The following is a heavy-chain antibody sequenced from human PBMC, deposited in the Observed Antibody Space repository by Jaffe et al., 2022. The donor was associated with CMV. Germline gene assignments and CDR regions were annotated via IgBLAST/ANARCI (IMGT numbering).Heavy chain of an antibody. CDR1: GFTFSSYG. CDR2: IWYDGSNK. V-gene: IGHV3-33*08. Sequence: QVQLVESGGGVVQPGRSLRLSCAASGFTFSSYGMHWVRQAPGKGLEWVAVIWYDGSNKYYADSVKGRFTISRDNSKNTLYLQMNSLRAEDTAVYYCATYCSSTSCYRVADYWGQGTLVTVSS. D-gene: IGHD2-2*01. CDR3: ATYCSSTSCYRVADY. J-gene: IGHJ4*02.